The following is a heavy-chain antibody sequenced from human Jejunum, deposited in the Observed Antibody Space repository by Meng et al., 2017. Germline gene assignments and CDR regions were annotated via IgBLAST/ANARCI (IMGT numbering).Heavy chain of an antibody. CDR3: TTGWFGN. CDR2: IQSKTEGGTT. J-gene: IGHJ4*02. V-gene: IGHV3-15*01. D-gene: IGHD3-10*01. CDR1: GFTFSNAW. Sequence: GGSLRLSCAASGFTFSNAWMNWVRQAPGKGLEWVGRIQSKTEGGTTDYAAPVKGRFTISRDDSKNTLYLQMNSLKTEDTTVYYCTTGWFGNWGQGTVVTVSS.